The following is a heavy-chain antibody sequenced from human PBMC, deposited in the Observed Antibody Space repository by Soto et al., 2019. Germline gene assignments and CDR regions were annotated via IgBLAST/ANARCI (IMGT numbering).Heavy chain of an antibody. CDR3: ARDRSSGWHYFDY. CDR1: GGSISSFY. V-gene: IGHV4-4*07. J-gene: IGHJ4*02. Sequence: PSETLSLTCTVSGGSISSFYWSWIRQPAGKGLERIGRVYTSGSTNYNPSLNSRVTMSVDTSKNQFSLKLNSVIAADTAVYYCARDRSSGWHYFDYWGQGTLVTVYS. CDR2: VYTSGST. D-gene: IGHD6-19*01.